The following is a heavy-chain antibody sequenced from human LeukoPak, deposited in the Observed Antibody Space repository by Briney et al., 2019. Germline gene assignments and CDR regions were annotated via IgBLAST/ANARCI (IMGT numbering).Heavy chain of an antibody. CDR1: GFTFSSYG. J-gene: IGHJ5*02. CDR2: ISYDGSNK. D-gene: IGHD2/OR15-2a*01. CDR3: AKDLSEGQSGDNWFDP. V-gene: IGHV3-30*18. Sequence: GGSLRLSCAASGFTFSSYGMHWVRQAPGKGLEWVAVISYDGSNKYYADSVKGRFTISRDNSKNTLYLQMNSLRAEDTAVYYCAKDLSEGQSGDNWFDPWGQGTLVTVSS.